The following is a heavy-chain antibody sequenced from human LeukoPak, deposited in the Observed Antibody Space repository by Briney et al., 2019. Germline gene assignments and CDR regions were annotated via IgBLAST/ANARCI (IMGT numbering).Heavy chain of an antibody. CDR1: GFTLGAFA. J-gene: IGHJ6*02. Sequence: GGSLRLSCAASGFTLGAFAMHWVRQAPGKGLEWVSLIDKDGRKTYYADSVKGRFTISRDNSKNSLYLQMTSLRTEDTALYYCATWAFYHSLDVWGQGAAVTVSS. V-gene: IGHV3-43*02. CDR2: IDKDGRKT. CDR3: ATWAFYHSLDV. D-gene: IGHD1-26*01.